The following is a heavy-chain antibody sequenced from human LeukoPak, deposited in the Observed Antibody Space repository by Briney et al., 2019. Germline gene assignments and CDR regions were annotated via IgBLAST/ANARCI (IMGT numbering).Heavy chain of an antibody. CDR3: ARGGIRYFDWLFDY. D-gene: IGHD3-9*01. CDR1: GGSISSYY. J-gene: IGHJ4*02. Sequence: SETLSLTCTVSGGSISSYYWSWIRQPPGKGLEWIGHIYYSGSTNYNPSLKSRVTISVDTSKNQFSLKLSSVTAADTAVYYCARGGIRYFDWLFDYWGQGTLVTVSS. V-gene: IGHV4-59*01. CDR2: IYYSGST.